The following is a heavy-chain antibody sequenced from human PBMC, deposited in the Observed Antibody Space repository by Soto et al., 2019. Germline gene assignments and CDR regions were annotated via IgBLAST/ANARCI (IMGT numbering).Heavy chain of an antibody. D-gene: IGHD1-7*01. CDR2: IESNSGGGTR. V-gene: IGHV3-15*04. Sequence: EGSLRLSCAVSGFTLKNAWMSWVRHAPGRGLEWVGRIESNSGGGTREYAAPVKCRFNIARDDSKNTLYLQMNSLKTDDTGVYYCFTGSQRNLRTEYYFELWAERIPVTVSS. J-gene: IGHJ4*02. CDR3: FTGSQRNLRTEYYFEL. CDR1: GFTLKNAW.